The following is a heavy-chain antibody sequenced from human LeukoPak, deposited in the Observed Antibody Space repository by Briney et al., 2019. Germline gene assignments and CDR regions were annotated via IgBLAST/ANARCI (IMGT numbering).Heavy chain of an antibody. CDR3: ARAGSRDYSNLPCFDY. J-gene: IGHJ4*02. CDR1: RGTFSSYA. D-gene: IGHD4-11*01. V-gene: IGHV1-69*01. CDR2: IIPIFGTA. Sequence: SVKVSCKASRGTFSSYAISWVRQAPGQGLEWMGGIIPIFGTANYAQKFQGRVTITADESTSTAYMELSSLRSEDTAVYYCARAGSRDYSNLPCFDYWGQGTLVTVST.